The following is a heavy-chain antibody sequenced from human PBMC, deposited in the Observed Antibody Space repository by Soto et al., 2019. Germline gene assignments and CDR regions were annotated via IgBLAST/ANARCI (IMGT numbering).Heavy chain of an antibody. D-gene: IGHD1-1*01. CDR2: IDPSDSYT. J-gene: IGHJ4*02. V-gene: IGHV5-10-1*01. CDR3: ARLGYGYYFDY. CDR1: GYRFTNSW. Sequence: GESLKISCKGSGYRFTNSWITWVRQMPGRGLEWMGRIDPSDSYTNYSPSFQGHVTISVDKSISTAYLQWSSLKASDTAIYYCARLGYGYYFDYWGQGTLVTVSS.